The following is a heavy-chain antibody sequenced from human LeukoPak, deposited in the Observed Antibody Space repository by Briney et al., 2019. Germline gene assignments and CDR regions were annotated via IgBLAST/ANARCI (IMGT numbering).Heavy chain of an antibody. CDR2: IYYSGST. CDR3: ARGGDFWRDYYYYYMDV. V-gene: IGHV4-34*01. D-gene: IGHD3-3*01. J-gene: IGHJ6*03. CDR1: GGSFSGYY. Sequence: SETLSLTCAVYGGSFSGYYWGWIRQPPGKGLERIGSIYYSGSTYYNPSLKSRVTISVDTSKNQFSLKLSSVTAADTAVYYCARGGDFWRDYYYYYMDVWGKGTTVTVSS.